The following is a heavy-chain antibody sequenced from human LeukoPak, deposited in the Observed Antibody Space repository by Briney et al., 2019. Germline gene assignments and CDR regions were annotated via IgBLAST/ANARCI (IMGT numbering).Heavy chain of an antibody. Sequence: ASVKVSFKASGYTFTNYGISWVRQAPGQGLEGMGWISAYNGNTNYAQKLQGRVTMTTDTSTSTAYMELRSLRSDDTAVYYCARVLYYDILTVYSNWFDPWGQGTLVTVSS. CDR3: ARVLYYDILTVYSNWFDP. CDR2: ISAYNGNT. D-gene: IGHD3-9*01. J-gene: IGHJ5*02. CDR1: GYTFTNYG. V-gene: IGHV1-18*01.